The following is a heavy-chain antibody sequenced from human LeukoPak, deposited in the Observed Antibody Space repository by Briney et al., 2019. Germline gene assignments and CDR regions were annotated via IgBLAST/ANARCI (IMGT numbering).Heavy chain of an antibody. CDR2: VDPEDGET. Sequence: ATVKISCKVSGYTFTVYYMHWVPQAPGKGLEWMGIVDPEDGETIYAENFQGRVTITADTSTDTAYMELSSLSSEDTGVCLCATGLPQGGYSYALLRLWGQGTLVTVSS. V-gene: IGHV1-69-2*01. D-gene: IGHD5-18*01. J-gene: IGHJ4*02. CDR1: GYTFTVYY. CDR3: ATGLPQGGYSYALLRL.